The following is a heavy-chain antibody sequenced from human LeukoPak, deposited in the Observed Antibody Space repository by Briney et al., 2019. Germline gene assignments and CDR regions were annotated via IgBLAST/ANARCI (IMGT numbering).Heavy chain of an antibody. CDR2: MYHSGSA. CDR1: GYSIGSGYY. V-gene: IGHV4-38-2*02. Sequence: SETLFLTCTVSGYSIGSGYYWGWIRQPPGKGLEWIGSMYHSGSAYYYPSLKSRITISIDTSKNQFSLKLSSVTAADTAVYYCARDNWNSYYMDVWGKGTTVTVSS. D-gene: IGHD1-1*01. J-gene: IGHJ6*03. CDR3: ARDNWNSYYMDV.